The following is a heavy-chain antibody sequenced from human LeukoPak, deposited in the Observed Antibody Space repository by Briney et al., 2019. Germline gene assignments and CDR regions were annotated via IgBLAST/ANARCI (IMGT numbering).Heavy chain of an antibody. V-gene: IGHV3-48*01. CDR3: ASLKVPLKKFDC. D-gene: IGHD4/OR15-4a*01. Sequence: AGGSLRLSCAASGFTFSSYSMNWVRQAPGKGLEWLSYISSSSSTIYYADSVKGRFTISRDNAKNSLYLQMNSLRAEDTAVYYCASLKVPLKKFDCWGQGTLVTVSS. CDR1: GFTFSSYS. CDR2: ISSSSSTI. J-gene: IGHJ4*02.